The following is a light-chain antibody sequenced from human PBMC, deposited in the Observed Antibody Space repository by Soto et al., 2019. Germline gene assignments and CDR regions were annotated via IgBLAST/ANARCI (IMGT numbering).Light chain of an antibody. Sequence: EVVLTQSPCTLSLSPGERATLSCRAGQHINIAYMAWYQQKPGQAPRLLIYGAFNRATGIPDRFSGSGFGTDFTLNIRRLEPDDVAVYYCQQFRNSSYTFGQGTKLEI. V-gene: IGKV3-20*01. CDR2: GAF. CDR3: QQFRNSSYT. J-gene: IGKJ2*01. CDR1: QHINIAY.